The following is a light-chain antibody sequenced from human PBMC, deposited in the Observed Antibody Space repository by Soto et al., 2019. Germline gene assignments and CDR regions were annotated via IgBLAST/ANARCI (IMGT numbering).Light chain of an antibody. CDR3: CSYAGSSTPLI. CDR1: SSDVGSYNL. J-gene: IGLJ1*01. Sequence: QSALTQPASVSGSPGQSITISCTGTSSDVGSYNLVSWYQQHPGKAPKLMIYEGSKRPSGVSNRFSSSKSGNTASLTISGLQAEDEADYYCCSYAGSSTPLIFGTGTKVTVL. CDR2: EGS. V-gene: IGLV2-23*01.